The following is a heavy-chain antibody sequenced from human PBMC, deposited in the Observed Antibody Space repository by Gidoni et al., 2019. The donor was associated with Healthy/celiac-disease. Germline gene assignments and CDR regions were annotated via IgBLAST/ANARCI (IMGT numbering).Heavy chain of an antibody. CDR2: YSRST. J-gene: IGHJ5*02. D-gene: IGHD1-26*01. Sequence: YSRSTYYNPSLKSRVTISVDTSKNQFSLKLSSVTAADTAVYYCARTDSGSYLPLWFDPWGQGTLVTVSS. CDR3: ARTDSGSYLPLWFDP. V-gene: IGHV4-39*01.